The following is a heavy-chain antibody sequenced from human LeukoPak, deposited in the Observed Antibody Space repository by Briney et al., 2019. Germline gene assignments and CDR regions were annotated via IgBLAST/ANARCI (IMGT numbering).Heavy chain of an antibody. CDR3: ARVHTALVGATIDIFDY. D-gene: IGHD1-26*01. CDR1: GGSISSHY. J-gene: IGHJ4*02. Sequence: SETLSLTCTVSGGSISSHYWGWIRQPPGKGLEWIGYIYYSGSTNYNPSLKSRVTISVDTSKNQFSLKLSSVTAADTAVYYCARVHTALVGATIDIFDYWGQGTLVTVSS. V-gene: IGHV4-59*11. CDR2: IYYSGST.